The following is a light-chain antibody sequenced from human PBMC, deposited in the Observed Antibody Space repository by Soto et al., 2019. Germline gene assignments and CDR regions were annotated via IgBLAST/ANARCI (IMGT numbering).Light chain of an antibody. CDR3: QQYDNLLLT. V-gene: IGKV1-33*01. CDR1: HDISNY. J-gene: IGKJ4*01. Sequence: DIQMTQSPSSLSASLGDSVTITCQASHDISNYLNWYQHKPGKAPKLLIYDVSNLAAGVPSRFSGSGSGTDFVFTISNLQPEDIATYYCQQYDNLLLTFGGGTKVEIK. CDR2: DVS.